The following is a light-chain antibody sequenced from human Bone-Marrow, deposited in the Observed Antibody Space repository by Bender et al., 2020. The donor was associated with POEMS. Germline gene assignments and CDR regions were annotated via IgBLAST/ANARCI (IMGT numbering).Light chain of an antibody. J-gene: IGLJ2*01. CDR2: DDN. Sequence: SYVLTQPPSVSVAPGQTASLTCGGDNIGNKALHWYQQKPGQAPLLVLFDDNSRPSGVPDRFSGSNSGNRATLTISRVEAGDEAAYYCQVWDSDGDLVVFGGGTRLTVL. V-gene: IGLV3-21*02. CDR1: NIGNKA. CDR3: QVWDSDGDLVV.